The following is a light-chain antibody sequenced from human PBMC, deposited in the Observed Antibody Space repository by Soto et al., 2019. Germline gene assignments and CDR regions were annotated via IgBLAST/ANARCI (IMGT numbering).Light chain of an antibody. CDR2: GNI. Sequence: QSVLTQPPSVSGAPGQRVTISCTGSSSNIGAGYDVHWYQQRPGTAPKLLIFGNINRPSGVPDRFSGSKSGTSASLAITGHQAEDVGDYYCQSYDSTLSARYVFGTGTKLTVL. J-gene: IGLJ1*01. CDR1: SSNIGAGYD. CDR3: QSYDSTLSARYV. V-gene: IGLV1-40*01.